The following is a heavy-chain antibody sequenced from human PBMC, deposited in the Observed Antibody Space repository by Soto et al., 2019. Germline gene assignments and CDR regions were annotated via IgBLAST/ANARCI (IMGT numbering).Heavy chain of an antibody. CDR1: GLTFSVSA. J-gene: IGHJ4*02. V-gene: IGHV3-23*01. Sequence: EVQLLESGGGLVQPGGSLRLSCVASGLTFSVSAMTWVSKAPGKGLEWVSTTGLSGRTTYYGDSVKGRFTVSRDNSKNTLDLQMSSLRAEDTAVYYCATVHNTSRSFNFWGRGTLVTVSS. CDR2: TGLSGRTT. CDR3: ATVHNTSRSFNF. D-gene: IGHD1-20*01.